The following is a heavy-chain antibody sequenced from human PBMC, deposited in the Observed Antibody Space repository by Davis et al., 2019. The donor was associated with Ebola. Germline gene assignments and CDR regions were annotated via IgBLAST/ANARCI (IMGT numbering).Heavy chain of an antibody. J-gene: IGHJ4*02. CDR3: VRDSIEGATTFDY. D-gene: IGHD1-26*01. Sequence: GESLKISCTDSVITFSSYAMTWVRQAPGKGLEWVSAISGSGGSTYYADSVKGRFTISRDNSKKTLYLQMDSLRAEDTAVYYCVRDSIEGATTFDYWGQGTLVTVSS. V-gene: IGHV3-23*01. CDR1: VITFSSYA. CDR2: ISGSGGST.